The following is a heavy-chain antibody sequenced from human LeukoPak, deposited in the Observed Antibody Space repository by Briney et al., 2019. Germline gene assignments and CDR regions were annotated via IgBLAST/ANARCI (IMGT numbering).Heavy chain of an antibody. D-gene: IGHD3-22*01. Sequence: ESLTLTCAVSGYSISSGYYWGWLRPPAGKGLECCGISYRSGSTYYNPSIKRRFTISVDTSKNQFSQKLSSVTAEDPAVYSCARRWYYYDSSGTRPAFDIWGQGTMVTVSS. CDR2: SYRSGST. CDR1: GYSISSGYY. CDR3: ARRWYYYDSSGTRPAFDI. V-gene: IGHV4-38-2*01. J-gene: IGHJ3*02.